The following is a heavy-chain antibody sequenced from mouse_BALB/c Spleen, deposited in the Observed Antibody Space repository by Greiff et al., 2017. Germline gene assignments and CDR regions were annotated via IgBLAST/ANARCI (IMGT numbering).Heavy chain of an antibody. V-gene: IGHV1-80*01. Sequence: VQLQQSGAELVRPGSSVKISCKASGYAFSSYWMNWVKQRPGQGLEWIGQIYPGDGVTNYNGKFKGKATLTADKSSSTAYMQLSSLTSEDSAVYFFAYGYDLAYWGQGTLVTVSA. CDR2: IYPGDGVT. J-gene: IGHJ3*01. D-gene: IGHD2-2*01. CDR3: AYGYDLAY. CDR1: GYAFSSYW.